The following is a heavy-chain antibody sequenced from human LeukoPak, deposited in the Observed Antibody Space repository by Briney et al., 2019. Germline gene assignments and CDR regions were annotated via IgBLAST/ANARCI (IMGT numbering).Heavy chain of an antibody. V-gene: IGHV3-30*03. CDR3: ARDSPVTAGPFDP. J-gene: IGHJ5*02. Sequence: PGGSLRLSCAASGFTFSSYGMHWVRQAPGKGLEWVAVISYDGSNKYYADSVKGRFTIFRDNSKNTLYLQMNSLRGDDTAVYYCARDSPVTAGPFDPWGQGTLVTVSS. CDR2: ISYDGSNK. D-gene: IGHD2-21*02. CDR1: GFTFSSYG.